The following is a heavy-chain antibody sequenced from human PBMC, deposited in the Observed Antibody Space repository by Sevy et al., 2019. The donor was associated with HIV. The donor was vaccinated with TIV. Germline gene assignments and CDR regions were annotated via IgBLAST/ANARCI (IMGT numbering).Heavy chain of an antibody. CDR2: IYYSGST. V-gene: IGHV4-59*12. D-gene: IGHD3-10*01. CDR1: GGSISSYD. J-gene: IGHJ6*02. Sequence: SETLSLTCNVSGGSISSYDWSWIRQPPGKGLEWIGYIYYSGSTNYNPSLKRRVTISVDTSKNQFSLKLSSVTAADTAVYYCARTGNYYYYYGMDVWGQGTTVTVSS. CDR3: ARTGNYYYYYGMDV.